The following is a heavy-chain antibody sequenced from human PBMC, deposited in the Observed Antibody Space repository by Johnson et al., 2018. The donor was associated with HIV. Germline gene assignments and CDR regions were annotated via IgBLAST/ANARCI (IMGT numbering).Heavy chain of an antibody. CDR3: ARERWYLGNPAFDI. Sequence: QVQLVESGGGLVQPGGSLRLSCAASAFTFSSYAMHWVRQAPGKGLEWVAVISYDGSNKFYADSVKGRFTISRDNSKNKLYLQMNSLRTEDTAMYYCARERWYLGNPAFDIWGQGTMVTVSS. CDR2: ISYDGSNK. J-gene: IGHJ3*02. CDR1: AFTFSSYA. D-gene: IGHD2-15*01. V-gene: IGHV3-30-3*01.